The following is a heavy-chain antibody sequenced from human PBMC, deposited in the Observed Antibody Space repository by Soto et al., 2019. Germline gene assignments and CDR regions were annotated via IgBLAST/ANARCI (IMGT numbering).Heavy chain of an antibody. CDR2: IKSSGTTI. D-gene: IGHD3-22*01. V-gene: IGHV3-48*02. J-gene: IGHJ3*02. Sequence: PGGSLRLSCAASGFSFSSFGMSWVRQAPGKGLELVAYIKSSGTTISYADSVRGRFTISRDNAKNSLYLQMNSLRDEDTAVYYCAREIVVIPYDAFDIWGQGTMVTVSS. CDR1: GFSFSSFG. CDR3: AREIVVIPYDAFDI.